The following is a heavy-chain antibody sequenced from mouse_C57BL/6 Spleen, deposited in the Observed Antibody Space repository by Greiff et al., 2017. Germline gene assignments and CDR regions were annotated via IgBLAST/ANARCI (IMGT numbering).Heavy chain of an antibody. D-gene: IGHD1-1*01. CDR1: GYTFTDYY. J-gene: IGHJ4*01. Sequence: VQLQQSGPELVKPGASVKISCKASGYTFTDYYMNWVKQSHGKSLEWIGDINPNNGGTSYNQKFKGKATLTVYKSSSTAYMELRSLTSEDSAVYYCARSLAGDYAMDYWGQGTSVTVSS. CDR3: ARSLAGDYAMDY. CDR2: INPNNGGT. V-gene: IGHV1-26*01.